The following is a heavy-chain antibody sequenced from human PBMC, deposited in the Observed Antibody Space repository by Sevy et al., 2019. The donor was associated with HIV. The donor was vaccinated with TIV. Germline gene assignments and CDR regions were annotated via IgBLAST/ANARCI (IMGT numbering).Heavy chain of an antibody. Sequence: GGSLRLSCAASGFTFSANWMNWVRQAPGKVLEWVANIKGDGSDKHYVDPVEGRFTISRDTTKNLLYLQMNSLRVEATAVYYCAHETFGRFESWGQGTLVTVSS. J-gene: IGHJ4*02. CDR1: GFTFSANW. CDR3: AHETFGRFES. CDR2: IKGDGSDK. V-gene: IGHV3-7*01. D-gene: IGHD3-16*01.